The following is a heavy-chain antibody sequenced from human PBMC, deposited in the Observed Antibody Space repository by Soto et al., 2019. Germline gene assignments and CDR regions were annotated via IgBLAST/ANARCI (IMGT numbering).Heavy chain of an antibody. CDR1: GYTFTSYG. CDR3: AREAIVVVPAAPRNYYYYYMDV. D-gene: IGHD2-2*01. Sequence: ASVKVSCKASGYTFTSYGISWVRQAPGQGLEWMGWISAYNGNTNYAQKLQGRVTMTTDTSTSTAYMELRSLRSDDTAVYYCAREAIVVVPAAPRNYYYYYMDVWGKGTTVTVSS. CDR2: ISAYNGNT. J-gene: IGHJ6*03. V-gene: IGHV1-18*01.